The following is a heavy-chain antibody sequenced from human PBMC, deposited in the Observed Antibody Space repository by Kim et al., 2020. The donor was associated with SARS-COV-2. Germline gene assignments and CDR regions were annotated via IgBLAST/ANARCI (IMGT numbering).Heavy chain of an antibody. J-gene: IGHJ1*01. CDR1: GFTVSSNY. V-gene: IGHV3-53*01. CDR2: IYSGGST. Sequence: GSLRLSCAASGFTVSSNYMSWVRQAPGKGLEWVSVIYSGGSTYYADSVKGRFTISRDNSKNTLYLQMNSLRAEDTAVYYCARDGASDSSGYYYGYFQHWGQGTLVTVSS. D-gene: IGHD3-22*01. CDR3: ARDGASDSSGYYYGYFQH.